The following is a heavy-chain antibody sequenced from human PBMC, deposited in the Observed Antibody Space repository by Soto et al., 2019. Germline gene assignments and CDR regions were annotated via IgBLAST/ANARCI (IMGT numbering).Heavy chain of an antibody. D-gene: IGHD3-10*01. V-gene: IGHV3-23*01. Sequence: EVQLLESGGGLVQPGGSLRLSCEASGFTFRNYAMSWVRQAPGEGLKWVSGIFGSGSTFYADSVKGRFTISSDESKNTLELQMHNLRVEDTAVYYCARGDGSVRLNENDYWGQGILVTVSS. CDR2: IFGSGST. CDR3: ARGDGSVRLNENDY. CDR1: GFTFRNYA. J-gene: IGHJ4*02.